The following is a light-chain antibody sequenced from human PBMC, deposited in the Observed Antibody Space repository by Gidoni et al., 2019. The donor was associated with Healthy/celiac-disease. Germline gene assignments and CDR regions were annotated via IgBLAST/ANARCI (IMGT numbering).Light chain of an antibody. J-gene: IGLJ2*01. CDR3: QAWDSSFVV. CDR2: QDS. CDR1: KLGDKY. V-gene: IGLV3-1*01. Sequence: SYALPQQPSVSVSPGQTASITCSGDKLGDKYACWYQQKPGQSPVLVIYQDSKRPSGIPERFSGSNSGNTATLTISGTQAMDEADYYCQAWDSSFVVFGGGTKLTVL.